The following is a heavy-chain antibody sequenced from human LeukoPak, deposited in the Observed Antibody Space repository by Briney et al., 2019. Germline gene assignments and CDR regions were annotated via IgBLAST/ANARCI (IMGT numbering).Heavy chain of an antibody. CDR2: IYHSGST. V-gene: IGHV4-38-2*02. J-gene: IGHJ5*02. CDR1: GYSISSGYY. D-gene: IGHD2-2*02. CDR3: ARLERYCSSTSCYIKNWFDP. Sequence: SETLSLTCTVSGYSISSGYYWGWIRQPPGKGLEWIGSIYHSGSTYYNPSLKSRVTISVDTSKNQFSLKLSSVTAADTAVYYCARLERYCSSTSCYIKNWFDPWGQGTLATVSS.